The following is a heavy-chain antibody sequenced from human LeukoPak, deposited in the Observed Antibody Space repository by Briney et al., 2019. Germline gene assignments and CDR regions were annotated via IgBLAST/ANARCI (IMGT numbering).Heavy chain of an antibody. V-gene: IGHV4-59*01. CDR1: GGSISSYY. CDR2: IYYSGST. J-gene: IGHJ4*02. CDR3: ARGGIAVADFDY. Sequence: PSETLSLTCTVSGGSISSYYWSWIRQPPGKGLEWIGYIYYSGSTNYNPSLKSRVTISVDTSKNQFSLKLSSVTAADTAVYYCARGGIAVADFDYWGQETLVTVSS. D-gene: IGHD6-19*01.